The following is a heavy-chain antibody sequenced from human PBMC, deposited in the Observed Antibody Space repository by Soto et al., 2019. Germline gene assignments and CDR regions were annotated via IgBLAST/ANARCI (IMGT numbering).Heavy chain of an antibody. V-gene: IGHV3-13*01. CDR3: ARELHGGSYGMDV. CDR1: GFTFSNYD. J-gene: IGHJ6*02. Sequence: EVQLVESGGGLVQPGGSLRLSCAASGFTFSNYDMHWVRHVTGKGLEWVSGITTAGDTYYAGSVKGRFTISREKAKNSLYLQMNSLSAGDTAVYYCARELHGGSYGMDVRGQGTTVTVSS. CDR2: ITTAGDT.